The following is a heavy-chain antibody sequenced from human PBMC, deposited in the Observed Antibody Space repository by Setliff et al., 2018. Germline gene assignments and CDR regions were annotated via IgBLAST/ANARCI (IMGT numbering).Heavy chain of an antibody. Sequence: GGSLRLSCAASGFTFSDYYMTWIRQAPGKGLEWVSYISRGGNTIYYADPVRGRFTISRDNAKNSLFLQMNSLRAEDTAVYYCARVGVPAVGLYFDYWGQGTLVTVSS. CDR1: GFTFSDYY. CDR3: ARVGVPAVGLYFDY. D-gene: IGHD2-8*01. V-gene: IGHV3-11*01. CDR2: ISRGGNTI. J-gene: IGHJ4*02.